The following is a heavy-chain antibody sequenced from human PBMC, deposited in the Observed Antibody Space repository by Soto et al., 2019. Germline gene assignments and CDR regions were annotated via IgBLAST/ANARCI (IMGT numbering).Heavy chain of an antibody. CDR1: GFTFSSYA. V-gene: IGHV3-23*01. CDR2: ISGSGGST. D-gene: IGHD2-2*01. CDR3: AKAIGYCSSTSCYVDYYYGMDV. Sequence: PGGSLRLSCAASGFTFSSYAMSWVRQAPGKGLEWVSAISGSGGSTYYADSVKGRFTISRDNSKNTLYLQMNSLRAEDTAVYYCAKAIGYCSSTSCYVDYYYGMDVWGQGTTVTVSS. J-gene: IGHJ6*02.